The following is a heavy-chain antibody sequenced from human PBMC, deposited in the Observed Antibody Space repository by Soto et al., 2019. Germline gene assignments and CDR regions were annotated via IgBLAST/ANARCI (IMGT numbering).Heavy chain of an antibody. Sequence: GGSLRLSCAASGFTFSSYGMHWVRQAPGKGLEWVVVISYDGSNKYYADSVKGRFTISRDNSKNTLYLQMNSLRAEDTAVYYCAKVRSKLGRNYYYYGMDVWGQGTTVTVSS. D-gene: IGHD7-27*01. CDR1: GFTFSSYG. J-gene: IGHJ6*02. V-gene: IGHV3-30*18. CDR3: AKVRSKLGRNYYYYGMDV. CDR2: ISYDGSNK.